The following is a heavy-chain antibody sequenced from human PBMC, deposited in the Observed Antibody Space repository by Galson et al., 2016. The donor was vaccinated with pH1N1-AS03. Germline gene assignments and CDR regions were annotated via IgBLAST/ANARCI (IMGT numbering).Heavy chain of an antibody. Sequence: SLRLSCAASGFTFSSYAMSWVRQAPGKGLEWVSAISGSGGTTYYADSVKGRFTIFRDNSKNTLYLQMNSLAAADTAVYYCAKAPNAVSTGGEYWGQGTLVTVSS. CDR2: ISGSGGTT. D-gene: IGHD5/OR15-5a*01. CDR1: GFTFSSYA. J-gene: IGHJ4*02. V-gene: IGHV3-23*01. CDR3: AKAPNAVSTGGEY.